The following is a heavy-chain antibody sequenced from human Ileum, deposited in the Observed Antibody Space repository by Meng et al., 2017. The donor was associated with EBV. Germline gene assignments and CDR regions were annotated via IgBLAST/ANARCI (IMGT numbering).Heavy chain of an antibody. CDR3: ARGSYYFDS. V-gene: IGHV6-1*01. Sequence: QRQQSGAGLLNASQTHALTCAISGDSVSSISGAWNWIRQSPSRGLEWLGRTYYRSKWNTDYAVSVSSRITISPDTSKNQFSLQLNSVTPEDTAVYYCARGSYYFDSWGQGTLVTVSS. CDR2: TYYRSKWNT. D-gene: IGHD1-26*01. J-gene: IGHJ4*02. CDR1: GDSVSSISGA.